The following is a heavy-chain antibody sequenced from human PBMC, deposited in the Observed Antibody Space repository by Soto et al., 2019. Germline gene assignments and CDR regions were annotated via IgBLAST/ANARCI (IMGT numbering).Heavy chain of an antibody. CDR1: GFTFSSYG. CDR3: ARAGYSEVGAVDY. J-gene: IGHJ4*02. Sequence: QVQLVESGGGVVQPGRSLRLSCAASGFTFSSYGMHWVRQAPGKGLEWVAVIWYDGSNKNYADSVKGRFTISRDNSKNPLYLQMNSLRAEDTAVYYWARAGYSEVGAVDYWGQGTLVTVSS. CDR2: IWYDGSNK. D-gene: IGHD1-26*01. V-gene: IGHV3-33*01.